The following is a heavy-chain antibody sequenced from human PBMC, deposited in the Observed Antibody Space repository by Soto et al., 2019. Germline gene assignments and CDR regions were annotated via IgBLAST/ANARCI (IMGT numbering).Heavy chain of an antibody. CDR3: ARDAGRDYYYYFMDF. V-gene: IGHV3-33*08. CDR1: GFTFSSYS. CDR2: IWYDGSNK. D-gene: IGHD1-26*01. Sequence: PGGSLRLSCAASGFTFSSYSMNWVRQAPGKGLEWVAVIWYDGSNKYYADSVKGRFTISRDNSKNTLYLQMNSLRAEDTAVYYYARDAGRDYYYYFMDFWGKGTTVTGSS. J-gene: IGHJ6*03.